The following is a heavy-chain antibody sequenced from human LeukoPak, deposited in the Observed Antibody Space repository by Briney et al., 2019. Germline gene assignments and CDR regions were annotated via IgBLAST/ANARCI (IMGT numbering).Heavy chain of an antibody. CDR1: GGSISTNY. CDR2: ISSSGST. Sequence: SETLSLTCTVSGGSISTNYWSWIRQPAGKGLEWIGRISSSGSTNYNPSLKSRVTMSVDTSKNQFSLKLSSVTAADTAVYYCARALGRFGVVPETFDIWGQGTMVTVSS. V-gene: IGHV4-4*07. D-gene: IGHD3-3*01. CDR3: ARALGRFGVVPETFDI. J-gene: IGHJ3*02.